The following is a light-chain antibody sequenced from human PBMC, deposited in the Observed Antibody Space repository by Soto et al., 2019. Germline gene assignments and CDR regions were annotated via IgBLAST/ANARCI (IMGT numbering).Light chain of an antibody. CDR3: QSYDSSLSGYVV. V-gene: IGLV1-40*01. CDR1: SSNIGAGYD. Sequence: QSVLTQPPSVSGAQGQRVTISCTGSSSNIGAGYDVHWYQQLPGTAPKLLIYGNSNRPSGVPDRFSGSKSGTSASLAITGLQAEDEADYYCQSYDSSLSGYVVFGGVTKLTVL. J-gene: IGLJ2*01. CDR2: GNS.